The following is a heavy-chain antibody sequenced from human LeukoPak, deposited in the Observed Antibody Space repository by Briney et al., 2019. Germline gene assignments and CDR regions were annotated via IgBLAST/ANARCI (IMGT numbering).Heavy chain of an antibody. Sequence: SETLSLTCAVYGGSFSGYYWSWIRQPPGKGLEWIGEINHSGSTYYNPSLKSRVTISVDTSKNQFSLKLSSVTAADTAVYYCATSSGWYPHWFDPWGQGTLVTVSS. D-gene: IGHD6-19*01. CDR1: GGSFSGYY. V-gene: IGHV4-34*01. CDR3: ATSSGWYPHWFDP. CDR2: INHSGST. J-gene: IGHJ5*02.